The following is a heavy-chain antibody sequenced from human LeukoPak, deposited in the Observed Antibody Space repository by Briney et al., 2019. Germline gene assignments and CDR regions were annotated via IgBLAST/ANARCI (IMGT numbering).Heavy chain of an antibody. CDR1: GGSISSYY. V-gene: IGHV4-59*08. Sequence: SETLSLTCTVSGGSISSYYWSWIRQPPGKGLEWIGYIYYSGSTNYNPSLKSRVTISVDTSKNQFSLKLSSVTAADTVVYYCARAIGGGILRYFDWLDYWGQGTLVTVSS. D-gene: IGHD3-9*01. CDR3: ARAIGGGILRYFDWLDY. J-gene: IGHJ4*02. CDR2: IYYSGST.